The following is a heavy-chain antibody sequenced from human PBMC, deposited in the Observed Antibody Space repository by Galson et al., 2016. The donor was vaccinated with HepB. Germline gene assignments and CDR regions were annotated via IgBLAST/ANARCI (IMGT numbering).Heavy chain of an antibody. V-gene: IGHV3-74*01. CDR2: INSDGSST. Sequence: SLRLSCAASGFTFSSYWMHWVRQAPGKGLVWVSHINSDGSSTSYADSVEGRFTISRDNAKNTLYVQMNSLRAEDTAVYYCARPLMLYARGYYYYYGMDVWGQGTTVTVSS. D-gene: IGHD2-8*01. J-gene: IGHJ6*02. CDR1: GFTFSSYW. CDR3: ARPLMLYARGYYYYYGMDV.